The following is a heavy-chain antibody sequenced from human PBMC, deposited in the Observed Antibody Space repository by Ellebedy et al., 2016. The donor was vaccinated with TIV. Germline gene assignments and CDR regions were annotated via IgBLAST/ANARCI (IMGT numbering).Heavy chain of an antibody. V-gene: IGHV3-7*01. Sequence: GESLKISXVASGFTFSNYWMHWVRQAPGKGLDRVANIKEDGSTIYYVDSVKGRFTISRDNAKNSLYLQMNSLRTEDTAVYYCARAIGSGDGTWGQGALVTVSS. CDR2: IKEDGSTI. CDR1: GFTFSNYW. D-gene: IGHD2-15*01. CDR3: ARAIGSGDGT. J-gene: IGHJ5*02.